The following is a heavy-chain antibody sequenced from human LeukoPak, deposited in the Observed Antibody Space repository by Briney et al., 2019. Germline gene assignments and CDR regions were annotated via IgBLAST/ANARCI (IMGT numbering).Heavy chain of an antibody. J-gene: IGHJ6*02. CDR3: AKARGYYTYYGMDV. CDR1: GFIFSSYA. CDR2: ISGSGGST. Sequence: GGSLRLSCAASGFIFSSYAINWVRQAPGKGLEWVSGISGSGGSTYYADSVKGRFSISRDNSKNTLYLQMNSLRAEDTAVYYCAKARGYYTYYGMDVWGQGTTVTVSS. V-gene: IGHV3-23*01.